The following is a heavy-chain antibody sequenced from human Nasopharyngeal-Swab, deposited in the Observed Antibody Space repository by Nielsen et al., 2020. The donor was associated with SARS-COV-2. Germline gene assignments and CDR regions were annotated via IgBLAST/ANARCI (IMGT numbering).Heavy chain of an antibody. Sequence: SETLSLTCTVSGGSISSGGYYWSWIRKHPGKGLEWIGYIYYSGSPYYNPSLKSRVTISVDTSKNQFSLKLSSVTAADTAVYYCARANRSGIFGVVLNFDYWGQGTLVTVSS. CDR3: ARANRSGIFGVVLNFDY. CDR1: GGSISSGGYY. J-gene: IGHJ4*02. CDR2: IYYSGSP. V-gene: IGHV4-31*03. D-gene: IGHD3-3*01.